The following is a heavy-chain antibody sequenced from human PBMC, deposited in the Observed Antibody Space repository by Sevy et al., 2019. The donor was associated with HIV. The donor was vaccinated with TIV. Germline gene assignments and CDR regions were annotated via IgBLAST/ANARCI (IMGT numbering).Heavy chain of an antibody. J-gene: IGHJ4*02. D-gene: IGHD6-13*01. CDR1: GFTFSDHC. Sequence: GGSLRLSCAASGFTFSDHCMEWVRQAPGKGLEWVGRIRNKADSYTTEYAASVKGRFTISRDDSKNSLYLLMNSLKTEDTAVYYSATHAGIAAAGRVFDYWGQGTLVTVSS. CDR2: IRNKADSYTT. CDR3: ATHAGIAAAGRVFDY. V-gene: IGHV3-72*01.